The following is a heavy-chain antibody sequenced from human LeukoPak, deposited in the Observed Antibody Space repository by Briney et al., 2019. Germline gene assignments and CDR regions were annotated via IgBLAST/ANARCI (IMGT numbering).Heavy chain of an antibody. J-gene: IGHJ5*02. CDR3: ARDDNGDNWFDP. Sequence: ASVKVSCKASGYTFTNIYMHWVRHAPGQGLERMGVINPSGGSTSYEEKFQGRVTMTRETSTRTVYMELSSLRSEETAVYYCARDDNGDNWFDPWGQGTLVTVSS. V-gene: IGHV1-46*01. CDR2: INPSGGST. CDR1: GYTFTNIY. D-gene: IGHD4-17*01.